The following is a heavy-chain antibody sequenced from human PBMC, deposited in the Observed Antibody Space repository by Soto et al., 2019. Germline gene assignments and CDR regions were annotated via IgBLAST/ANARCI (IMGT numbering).Heavy chain of an antibody. V-gene: IGHV5-10-1*01. CDR3: ARTQPYDTHAFDI. Sequence: GESLKISCKGSGYSFTSYWISWVRQMPGKGLEWMGRIDPSDSYTNYSPSFQGHVTISADKSISTAYLQWSSLKASDTAMYYCARTQPYDTHAFDIWGQGTMVTVSS. J-gene: IGHJ3*02. CDR2: IDPSDSYT. D-gene: IGHD3-22*01. CDR1: GYSFTSYW.